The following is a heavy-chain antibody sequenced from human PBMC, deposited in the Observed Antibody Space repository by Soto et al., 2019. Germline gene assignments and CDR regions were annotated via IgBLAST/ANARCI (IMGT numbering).Heavy chain of an antibody. J-gene: IGHJ4*02. CDR3: ASDPFYYASAY. D-gene: IGHD3-10*01. CDR2: ISSGGSTM. CDR1: GFTFSDHY. Sequence: PGGSLRLSFAASGFTFSDHYMTWIRQAPGKGLEWVSKISSGGSTMYYADSVKGRFTVSRDNAKNSVYLQMDSLRAEDTAVYYCASDPFYYASAYWGQGTQVTVSS. V-gene: IGHV3-11*01.